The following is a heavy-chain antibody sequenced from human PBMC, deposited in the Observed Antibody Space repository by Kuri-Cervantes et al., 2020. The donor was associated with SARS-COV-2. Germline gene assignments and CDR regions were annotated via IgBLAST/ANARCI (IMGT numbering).Heavy chain of an antibody. CDR1: GFTFSSYW. J-gene: IGHJ4*02. Sequence: GGSLRLSCAASGFTFSSYWMSWVRQAPGKGLEWVANIKQDGSEKYYVDSVKGRFTISRENAKNSLYLQMNSLRARDTAVYYCAREGPGTVKLLGYFDYWGQGTLVTVSS. V-gene: IGHV3-7*01. D-gene: IGHD4-11*01. CDR3: AREGPGTVKLLGYFDY. CDR2: IKQDGSEK.